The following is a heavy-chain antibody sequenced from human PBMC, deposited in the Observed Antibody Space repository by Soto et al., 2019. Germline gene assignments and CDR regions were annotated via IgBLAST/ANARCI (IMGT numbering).Heavy chain of an antibody. Sequence: QVQLVQSGAEVKKPGSSVKVSCQASGGTFSSYAISWVRQAPGQGLEWMGGIIPIFGTAHSAQKFQGRVTITADKSTSTAYMELSILRSEDTAVYYWAFGYSSSTPDYWGQGTLVTVSS. CDR1: GGTFSSYA. J-gene: IGHJ4*02. CDR3: AFGYSSSTPDY. D-gene: IGHD6-13*01. CDR2: IIPIFGTA. V-gene: IGHV1-69*06.